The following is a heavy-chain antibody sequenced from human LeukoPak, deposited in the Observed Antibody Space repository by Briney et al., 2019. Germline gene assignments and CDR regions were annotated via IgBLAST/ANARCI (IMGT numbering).Heavy chain of an antibody. Sequence: PGGSLRLSCAASGFTFDDYSMHWVRQAPGKGLEWVSLISWDGGSTYYADSVKGRFTISRDNSKNSLYLHMNSLRTEDTALYYCAKDTGGGTYSYYSDYWGQGTLVTVSS. CDR2: ISWDGGST. V-gene: IGHV3-43*01. D-gene: IGHD1-26*01. J-gene: IGHJ4*02. CDR3: AKDTGGGTYSYYSDY. CDR1: GFTFDDYS.